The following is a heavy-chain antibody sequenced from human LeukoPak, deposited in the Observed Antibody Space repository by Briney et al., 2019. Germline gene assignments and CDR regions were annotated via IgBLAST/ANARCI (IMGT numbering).Heavy chain of an antibody. CDR1: GGSFSGYY. V-gene: IGHV4-34*01. CDR3: ARGRWFDP. CDR2: INHSGST. Sequence: SETLSLTCAVYGGSFSGYYWSWIRQPPGKGLEWIGEINHSGSTNYNPSLKSRVTISVDASKNQFSLKLSSVTAADTAVYYCARGRWFDPWGQGTLVTVSS. J-gene: IGHJ5*02.